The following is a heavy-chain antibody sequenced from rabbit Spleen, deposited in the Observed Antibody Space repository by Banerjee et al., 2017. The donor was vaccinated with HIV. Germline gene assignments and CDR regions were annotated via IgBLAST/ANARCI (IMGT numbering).Heavy chain of an antibody. CDR1: GFSFSSSDY. V-gene: IGHV1S45*01. J-gene: IGHJ4*01. Sequence: QEQLKESGGGLVQPGESLTLTCTASGFSFSSSDYMCWVRQAPGKGLEWIACIYIVNGGRWYASWMNGRFTISKTSSTVDLKMTSLTAADTATYFCARSESYPWYFGAWGPGTLVTVS. CDR2: IYIVNGGR. CDR3: ARSESYPWYFGA. D-gene: IGHD7-1*01.